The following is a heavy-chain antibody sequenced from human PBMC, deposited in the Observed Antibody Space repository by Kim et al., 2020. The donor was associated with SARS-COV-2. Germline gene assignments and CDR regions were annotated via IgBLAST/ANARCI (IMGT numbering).Heavy chain of an antibody. Sequence: YSQKFQGRVTITRDTSASTAYMELSSLRSEDTAVYYCASSAIFHYGMDVWGQGTTVTVSS. CDR3: ASSAIFHYGMDV. D-gene: IGHD3-9*01. J-gene: IGHJ6*02. V-gene: IGHV1-3*01.